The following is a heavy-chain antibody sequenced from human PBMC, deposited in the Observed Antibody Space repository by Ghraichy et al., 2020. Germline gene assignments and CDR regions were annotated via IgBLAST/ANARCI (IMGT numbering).Heavy chain of an antibody. V-gene: IGHV3-21*01. Sequence: GGSLRLSCAASGFTFSSYSMNWVRQAPGKGLEWVSSISSSSSYIYYADSVKGRFTISRDNAKNSLYLQMNSLRAEDTAVYYCARLRGYSYGYNGYWGQGTLVTVSS. CDR1: GFTFSSYS. D-gene: IGHD5-18*01. CDR2: ISSSSSYI. J-gene: IGHJ4*02. CDR3: ARLRGYSYGYNGY.